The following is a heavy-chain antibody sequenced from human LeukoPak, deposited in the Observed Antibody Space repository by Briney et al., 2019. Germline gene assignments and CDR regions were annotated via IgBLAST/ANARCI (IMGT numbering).Heavy chain of an antibody. CDR3: ARGRGGSGVYYYYGMDV. CDR1: GGSFSGYY. J-gene: IGHJ6*04. CDR2: INHSGST. V-gene: IGHV4-34*01. Sequence: PSETLSLTCAVYGGSFSGYYWSWIRQPPGKGLEWIGEINHSGSTNYNPSLKSRVTISVDTSKNQFSLKLSSVTAADTAVYYCARGRGGSGVYYYYGMDVWGKGTTVTVSS. D-gene: IGHD3-10*01.